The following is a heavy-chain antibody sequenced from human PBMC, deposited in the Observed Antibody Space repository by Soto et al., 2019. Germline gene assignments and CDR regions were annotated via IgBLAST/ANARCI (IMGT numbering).Heavy chain of an antibody. CDR2: INHSGSS. V-gene: IGHV4-34*01. CDR3: ARGKQLVTHYYYYYAMDV. CDR1: GRSFSGYY. D-gene: IGHD6-13*01. J-gene: IGHJ6*02. Sequence: EAMSLTCSLYGRSFSGYYGSSIRQRPGKGLEWIGEINHSGSSNYNRSLKSRVTISVDTSKNQFSLKLSSVTAADTAVYYCARGKQLVTHYYYYYAMDVWGQGTMVNV.